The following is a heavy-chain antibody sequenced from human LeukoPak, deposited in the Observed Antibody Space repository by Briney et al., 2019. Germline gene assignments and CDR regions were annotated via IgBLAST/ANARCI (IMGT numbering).Heavy chain of an antibody. CDR1: GYTFTSYG. CDR2: ISAYNGNT. D-gene: IGHD3-10*01. Sequence: ASVKVSCKASGYTFTSYGISWVRQAPGQGLEWMGWISAYNGNTNYAQKLQGRVTMTTDTSTSTAYMELRSLRSDDTAVYYCARDRARNRSYYYGSGSPRRPTNWFDPWGQGTLVTVSS. J-gene: IGHJ5*02. CDR3: ARDRARNRSYYYGSGSPRRPTNWFDP. V-gene: IGHV1-18*01.